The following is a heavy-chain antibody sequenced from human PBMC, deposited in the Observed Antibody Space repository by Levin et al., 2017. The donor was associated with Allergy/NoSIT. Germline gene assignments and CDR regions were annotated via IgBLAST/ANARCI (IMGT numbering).Heavy chain of an antibody. D-gene: IGHD3-10*01. V-gene: IGHV3-23*01. CDR1: GFTFSSYA. CDR2: ISGSGGDT. Sequence: PGGSLRLSCAASGFTFSSYAMSWVRQAPGRGLEWVSSISGSGGDTYYADSVRGRFTISRDNSKNTLYLQMNRLRAEDTAVYYCAKLPLITMVQDHYMDVWGKGTTVTVSS. CDR3: AKLPLITMVQDHYMDV. J-gene: IGHJ6*03.